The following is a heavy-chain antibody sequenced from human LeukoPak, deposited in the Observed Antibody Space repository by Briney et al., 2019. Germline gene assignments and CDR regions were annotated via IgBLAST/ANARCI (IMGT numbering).Heavy chain of an antibody. V-gene: IGHV3-21*01. CDR2: ISSSGIYI. Sequence: GGSLRLSCEVSGFTSSTYTMNWVRQAPGKGLEWVSSISSSGIYIYYADSVKGRFTISRDNAKNSLYLQMNSLRAEDTAVYYCARVVRGVSYYMDVWGKGTTVTVSS. CDR3: ARVVRGVSYYMDV. J-gene: IGHJ6*03. CDR1: GFTSSTYT. D-gene: IGHD3-10*01.